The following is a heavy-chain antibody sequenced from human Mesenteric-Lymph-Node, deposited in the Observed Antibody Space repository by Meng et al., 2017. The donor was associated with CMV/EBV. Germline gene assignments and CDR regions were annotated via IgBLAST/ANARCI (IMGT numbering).Heavy chain of an antibody. J-gene: IGHJ4*02. Sequence: SGYTFTCYGISWVRQAPGQGLEWMGWISAYNGHTDYAQKLQGRVTMTTDTSTSTAYMELRSLRSDDTAVYYCARAGSSYYWYFDSWGQGTLVTVSS. CDR1: GYTFTCYG. V-gene: IGHV1-18*01. D-gene: IGHD6-13*01. CDR3: ARAGSSYYWYFDS. CDR2: ISAYNGHT.